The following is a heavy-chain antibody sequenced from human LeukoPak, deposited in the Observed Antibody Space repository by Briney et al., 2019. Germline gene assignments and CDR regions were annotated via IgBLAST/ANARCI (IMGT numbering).Heavy chain of an antibody. V-gene: IGHV4-39*01. Sequence: SETLSLTCTVSGGSISSSSYYWGWIRQPPGKGLEWIGSIYYSGSTYYNPSLKSRVTISVDTSKNQFSLKLSSVTAADTAVYYCARYDFYGYYYMDVWGKGTTVTVSS. D-gene: IGHD3-3*01. CDR3: ARYDFYGYYYMDV. J-gene: IGHJ6*03. CDR1: GGSISSSSYY. CDR2: IYYSGST.